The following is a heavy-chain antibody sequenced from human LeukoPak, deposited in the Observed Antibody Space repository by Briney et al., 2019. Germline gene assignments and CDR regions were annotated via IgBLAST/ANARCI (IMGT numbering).Heavy chain of an antibody. CDR2: ISAYNGNT. CDR1: GYTFTSYG. D-gene: IGHD3-10*01. J-gene: IGHJ6*04. V-gene: IGHV1-18*04. CDR3: ARDEGGGAIVRGVTAYYYGMDV. Sequence: ASVKVSCKASGYTFTSYGISWVRQAPGQGLEWMGWISAYNGNTNYAQKLQGRVTMTTDTSTSTAYMELRSLRSDDTAVYYCARDEGGGAIVRGVTAYYYGMDVWGKGTTVTVSS.